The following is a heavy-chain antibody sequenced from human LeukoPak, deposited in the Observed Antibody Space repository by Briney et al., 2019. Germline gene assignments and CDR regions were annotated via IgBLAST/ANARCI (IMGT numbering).Heavy chain of an antibody. CDR3: ARSLDEKRGRYTTSAGPLDY. D-gene: IGHD3-16*02. CDR2: MYQGGST. Sequence: PSETLSLTCTVSGGSINSDYWSWIRQPPGQGLEWIGYMYQGGSTNYNPSLKSRVSISVDTSKNQFSLKLSSVTAADTAVYYCARSLDEKRGRYTTSAGPLDYWGQGTLVTVSS. J-gene: IGHJ4*02. CDR1: GGSINSDY. V-gene: IGHV4-59*01.